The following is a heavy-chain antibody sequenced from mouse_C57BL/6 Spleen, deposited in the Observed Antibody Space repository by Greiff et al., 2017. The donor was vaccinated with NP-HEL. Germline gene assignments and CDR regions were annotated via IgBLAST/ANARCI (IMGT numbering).Heavy chain of an antibody. CDR1: GYAFSSSW. J-gene: IGHJ1*03. CDR3: AREPTVTTVVSRFDV. V-gene: IGHV1-82*01. D-gene: IGHD1-1*01. Sequence: VQLQQSGPELVKPGASVKISCKASGYAFSSSWMNWVKQRPGKGLEWIGRIYPGDGDTNYNGKFKGKATLTADKSSSTAYMQLSSLTSEDSAVYFCAREPTVTTVVSRFDVWGTGTTVTVSS. CDR2: IYPGDGDT.